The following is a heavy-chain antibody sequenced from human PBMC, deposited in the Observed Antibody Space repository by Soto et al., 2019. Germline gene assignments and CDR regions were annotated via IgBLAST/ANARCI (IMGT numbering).Heavy chain of an antibody. CDR2: IGGYNGNT. CDR1: GYIFINYG. CDR3: ARDEVPAANWLDR. V-gene: IGHV1-18*01. Sequence: GASVKVTCKGSGYIFINYGITWVRQAPGQGLEWMGWIGGYNGNTKYADKLQGRVTMTTDTSTTTAYMELRSLRSDDTAVYYCARDEVPAANWLDRWGQGTLVTVSS. J-gene: IGHJ5*02. D-gene: IGHD2-2*01.